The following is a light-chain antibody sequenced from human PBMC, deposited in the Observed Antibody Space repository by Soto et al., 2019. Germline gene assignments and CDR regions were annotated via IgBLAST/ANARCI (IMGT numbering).Light chain of an antibody. V-gene: IGKV1-33*01. CDR3: QHCDYPPF. CDR2: DAS. CDR1: QDITSY. Sequence: DIQMTQSPSSLSASVGDRVTITCQASQDITSYLNWYQHKPGKAPKLLIYDASILEAGVPPRFSGSGSGTYFTLTISSLQPEDVTTYYCQHCDYPPFFGPGTTVDFK. J-gene: IGKJ3*01.